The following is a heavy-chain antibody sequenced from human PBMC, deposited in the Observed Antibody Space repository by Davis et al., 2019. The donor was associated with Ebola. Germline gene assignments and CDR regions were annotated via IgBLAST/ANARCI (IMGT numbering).Heavy chain of an antibody. CDR3: TRGRDCTNGVCYKAHWFDS. CDR1: GGTFSNYD. CDR2: IIPIFGTT. D-gene: IGHD2-8*01. Sequence: SVKVSCKASGGTFSNYDISWVRQAPGQGLEWMGGIIPIFGTTKYAQKFQGRVTITADESTRTAYIELSSLRSDDTAVYYCTRGRDCTNGVCYKAHWFDSWGLGTLVTVSS. V-gene: IGHV1-69*13. J-gene: IGHJ5*01.